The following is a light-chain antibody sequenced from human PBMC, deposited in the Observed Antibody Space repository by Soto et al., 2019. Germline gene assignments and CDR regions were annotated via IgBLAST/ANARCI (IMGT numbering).Light chain of an antibody. CDR2: KAS. CDR1: QSISSW. J-gene: IGKJ1*01. V-gene: IGKV1-5*03. Sequence: DIQMTHSPSTLSASVGDIVTITCRASQSISSWLAWYQQKPGIAPKLLIYKASSLESGVPSRFSGSGSGTEFTLTISSLQPDDFAVYYCHQRQSWPRTFGHGTKVDIK. CDR3: HQRQSWPRT.